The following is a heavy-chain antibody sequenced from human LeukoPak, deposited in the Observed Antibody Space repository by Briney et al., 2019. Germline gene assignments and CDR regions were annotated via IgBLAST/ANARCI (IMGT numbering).Heavy chain of an antibody. Sequence: SVKVSCKASGGTFSSYAISWVRQAPGQGLEWMGGIIPIFGTANYAQKFQGRVTITADESTSTAYMELSSLRPEDTAVYYCARESSDYGGNPLDYYYGMDVWGQGTTVTVSS. CDR1: GGTFSSYA. D-gene: IGHD4-23*01. V-gene: IGHV1-69*13. J-gene: IGHJ6*02. CDR2: IIPIFGTA. CDR3: ARESSDYGGNPLDYYYGMDV.